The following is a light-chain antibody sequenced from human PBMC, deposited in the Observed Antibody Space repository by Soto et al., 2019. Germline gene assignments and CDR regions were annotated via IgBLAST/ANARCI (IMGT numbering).Light chain of an antibody. J-gene: IGKJ1*01. V-gene: IGKV3-20*01. CDR1: QSVTNNY. Sequence: IVLTQSPGTLSLSPGERATLSCRASQSVTNNYVAWFQQKPGQAPRLLINGASTRVTGIPDRFSGSGSGTDFTLTIGRVEPDDFAVYFCHQYGTSPQTFGQGTRVEIK. CDR2: GAS. CDR3: HQYGTSPQT.